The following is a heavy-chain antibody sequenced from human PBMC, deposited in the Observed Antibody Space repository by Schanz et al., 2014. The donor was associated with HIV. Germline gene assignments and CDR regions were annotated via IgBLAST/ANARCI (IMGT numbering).Heavy chain of an antibody. CDR3: ARGRYSGSYYNY. J-gene: IGHJ4*02. D-gene: IGHD1-26*01. CDR2: ISAYNGKT. CDR1: GGTFRTFA. Sequence: QVQLVQSGAEVKKPGSSVKVSCKTFGGTFRTFAISWVRQAPGQGLEWMGWISAYNGKTNYARKVQGRVTMTTDTSTTTAYMELRSLRSDDTAVYYCARGRYSGSYYNYWGQGTLVTVSS. V-gene: IGHV1-18*01.